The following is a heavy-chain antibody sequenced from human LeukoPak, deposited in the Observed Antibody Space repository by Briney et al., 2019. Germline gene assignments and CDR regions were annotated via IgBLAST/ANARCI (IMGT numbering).Heavy chain of an antibody. CDR1: GFTFSSYE. V-gene: IGHV3-48*03. CDR3: ARDKLLAMDA. J-gene: IGHJ4*02. Sequence: GGSLRLSCAASGFTFSSYEMNWVRQAPGKGLEWVSYISSSGSTIYYADSVKGRFTISRDNAKNSLYLQMNSLRAEDTAVYSCARDKLLAMDAWGQGTLVTVSS. CDR2: ISSSGSTI. D-gene: IGHD5-18*01.